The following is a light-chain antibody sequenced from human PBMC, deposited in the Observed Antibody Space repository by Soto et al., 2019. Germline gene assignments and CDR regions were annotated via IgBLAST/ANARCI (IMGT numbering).Light chain of an antibody. J-gene: IGLJ3*02. Sequence: QSVLTQPPSASGTPGQRVTIPCSGSNSNIKTNTVNWYQQFPGAAPKVVIYGSNQRPSGVPDRFFGSRSGTSASLAISGLQSGDEATYYCAACDDILSGPVFGGGTKLTVL. V-gene: IGLV1-44*01. CDR1: NSNIKTNT. CDR3: AACDDILSGPV. CDR2: GSN.